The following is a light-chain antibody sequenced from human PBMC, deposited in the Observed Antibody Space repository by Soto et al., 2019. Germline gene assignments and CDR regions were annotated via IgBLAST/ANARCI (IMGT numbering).Light chain of an antibody. V-gene: IGKV3-11*01. J-gene: IGKJ5*01. CDR1: ESVRTY. Sequence: ETVLTQFPATLSLSPGERATLSCRASESVRTYLAWYQQKPGQSPRLLIYDASKRATGIPARFSGSGSGTDFTLTISSLEPEDFAIYYCQQHNNWPTFGQRTRLEIK. CDR2: DAS. CDR3: QQHNNWPT.